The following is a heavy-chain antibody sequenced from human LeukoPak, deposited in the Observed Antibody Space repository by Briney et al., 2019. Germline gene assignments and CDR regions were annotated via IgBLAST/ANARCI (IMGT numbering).Heavy chain of an antibody. Sequence: AGGSLRLSCAASGFTFSSYAMSWVRQAPGKGLEWVSAISGRVGDTYYADSVKGRFTISGDNSKNTLYLQMNSLRAEDTAVFYCAKNSGSSWYRPIDYWGQGTLVTVSS. D-gene: IGHD6-13*01. CDR1: GFTFSSYA. V-gene: IGHV3-23*01. CDR2: ISGRVGDT. J-gene: IGHJ4*02. CDR3: AKNSGSSWYRPIDY.